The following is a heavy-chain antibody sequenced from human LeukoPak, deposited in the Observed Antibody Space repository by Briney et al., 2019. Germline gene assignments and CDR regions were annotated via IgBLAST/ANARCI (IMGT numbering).Heavy chain of an antibody. CDR3: ALNYYDSSGYFEYFQH. V-gene: IGHV3-48*03. J-gene: IGHJ1*01. CDR1: GFTFNNYE. D-gene: IGHD3-22*01. Sequence: QPGGSLRLSSAASGFTFNNYEKHWVRQAPGKGLEWVSYISSSGSTIYYADSVKGRFTISRDNAKNSLYLQMNSLRAEDTAVYYCALNYYDSSGYFEYFQHWGQGTLVTVSS. CDR2: ISSSGSTI.